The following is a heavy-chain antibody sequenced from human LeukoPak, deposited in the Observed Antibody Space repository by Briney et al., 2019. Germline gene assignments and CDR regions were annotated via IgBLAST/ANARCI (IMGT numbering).Heavy chain of an antibody. V-gene: IGHV3-21*01. CDR3: AKDRNDTQKGLYYFDY. CDR2: ISSSSTYI. D-gene: IGHD3-22*01. J-gene: IGHJ4*02. CDR1: GFTFSSYS. Sequence: GGSLRLSCAASGFTFSSYSMNWVRQAPGKGLEWVSSISSSSTYIYYADSLKGRFTISRDNAKDSLYLQMNSLRAEDTAVYYCAKDRNDTQKGLYYFDYWGQGTLVTVSS.